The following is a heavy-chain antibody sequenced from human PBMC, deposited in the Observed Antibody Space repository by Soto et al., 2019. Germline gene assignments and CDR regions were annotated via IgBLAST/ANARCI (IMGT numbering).Heavy chain of an antibody. CDR3: ARMDVVPAANEPNWFDP. CDR1: GYSISSGYY. D-gene: IGHD2-2*01. Sequence: PSETLSLTCAVSGYSISSGYYWGWIRQPPGKGLEWIGSIYHSGSTYYNPSLKSRVTISVDTSKNQFSLKLSSVTAADTAVYYCARMDVVPAANEPNWFDPWGQGTLVTVSS. J-gene: IGHJ5*02. CDR2: IYHSGST. V-gene: IGHV4-38-2*01.